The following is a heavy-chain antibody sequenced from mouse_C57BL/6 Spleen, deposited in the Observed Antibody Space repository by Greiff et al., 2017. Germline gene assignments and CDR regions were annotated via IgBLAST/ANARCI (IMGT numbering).Heavy chain of an antibody. CDR2: IYPGSGST. CDR1: GYTFTSYW. CDR3: ARSDYSNFYWYFDV. D-gene: IGHD2-5*01. J-gene: IGHJ1*03. V-gene: IGHV1-55*01. Sequence: QVQLQQPGAELVKPGASVKMSCKASGYTFTSYWITWVKQRPGQGLEWIGDIYPGSGSTNYNEKFKSKATLTVDTSSSTAYMQLSSLTSEDSAVYYCARSDYSNFYWYFDVCGTGTTVTVSS.